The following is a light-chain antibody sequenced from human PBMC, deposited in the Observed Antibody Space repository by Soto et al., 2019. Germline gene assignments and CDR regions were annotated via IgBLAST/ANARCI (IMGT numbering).Light chain of an antibody. Sequence: SPATLSVSPGERATLSCRASQSVSSNLAWYQQKPGQAPRLLIYGASSRATGIPVRFSGSGSGTEFTLTISSLQSEDFAVYYCQQYNNWPLTVGQGTRLEIK. CDR2: GAS. CDR1: QSVSSN. CDR3: QQYNNWPLT. V-gene: IGKV3-15*01. J-gene: IGKJ5*01.